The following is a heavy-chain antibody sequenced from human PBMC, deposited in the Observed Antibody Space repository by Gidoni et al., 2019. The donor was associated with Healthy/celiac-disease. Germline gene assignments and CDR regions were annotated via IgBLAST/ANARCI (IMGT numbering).Heavy chain of an antibody. CDR1: GGSISSSNW. CDR2: IYHSGST. V-gene: IGHV4-4*02. CDR3: ARDIVVVVAATRDYYYYGMDV. D-gene: IGHD2-15*01. J-gene: IGHJ6*02. Sequence: QVQLQESGPGLVKPSGTLSLTCAVSGGSISSSNWWSWVRQPPGKGLEWIGEIYHSGSTNYTPSLKSRVTISVDKSQNQFSLKLSSVTAADTAVYYCARDIVVVVAATRDYYYYGMDVWGQGTTVTVSS.